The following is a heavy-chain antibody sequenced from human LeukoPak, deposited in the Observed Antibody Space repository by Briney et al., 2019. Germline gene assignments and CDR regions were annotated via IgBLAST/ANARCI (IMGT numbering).Heavy chain of an antibody. D-gene: IGHD5-24*01. V-gene: IGHV1-18*01. CDR3: ARDAGGYNPYYFDY. J-gene: IGHJ4*02. CDR2: ISAYNGNT. CDR1: GYTFTSYG. Sequence: ASVKVSCKASGYTFTSYGISWVRQAPGQGLEWMGWISAYNGNTNYAQKLQGRVTMTTDTSTSTAYMELRSLRSDDTAVYYCARDAGGYNPYYFDYWGQGTLVTVSS.